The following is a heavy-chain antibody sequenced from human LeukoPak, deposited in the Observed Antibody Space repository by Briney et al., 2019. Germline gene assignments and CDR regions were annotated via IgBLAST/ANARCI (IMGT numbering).Heavy chain of an antibody. CDR2: IKEDGSDK. Sequence: GGSLRLSCAASGFTFSTYWMSWVRQAPGKGPEWVANIKEDGSDKYYVGSVKGRLTISRDNAKNSLYLQMNSLRVEDTGVYCCANRVPRWYYCDSWGQGTMVTVSS. CDR3: ANRVPRWYYCDS. V-gene: IGHV3-7*01. J-gene: IGHJ4*02. CDR1: GFTFSTYW. D-gene: IGHD6-13*01.